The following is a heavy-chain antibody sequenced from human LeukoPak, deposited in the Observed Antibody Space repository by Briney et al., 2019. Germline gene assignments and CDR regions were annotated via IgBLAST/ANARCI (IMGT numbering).Heavy chain of an antibody. CDR1: GFTFSSYW. CDR2: MNSDGSTT. CDR3: ARDYDYFWGGYRYPFDY. V-gene: IGHV3-74*01. J-gene: IGHJ4*02. D-gene: IGHD3-16*02. Sequence: PGGSLRLSCAASGFTFSSYWMHWVRQAPGKGLVWLSRMNSDGSTTNYADSVKGRFTISRDNARNTLYLQMNSLRAEDTAMYFCARDYDYFWGGYRYPFDYWGQGTLVTVSS.